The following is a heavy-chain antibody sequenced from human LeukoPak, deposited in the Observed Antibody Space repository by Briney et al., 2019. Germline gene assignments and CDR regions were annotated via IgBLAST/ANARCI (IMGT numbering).Heavy chain of an antibody. D-gene: IGHD3-3*01. CDR1: GGSISSSSYS. CDR2: IYYSGTT. CDR3: ARLRFDFWSGYTHPYFDY. Sequence: PSETLSLTCTVSGGSISSSSYSWGWIRQPPGKGLEWIGSIYYSGTTYYNPSLKSRVTISVDTSKIQFSLKLNSVAATDTAVYFCARLRFDFWSGYTHPYFDYWGQGTLVTVSS. V-gene: IGHV4-39*01. J-gene: IGHJ4*02.